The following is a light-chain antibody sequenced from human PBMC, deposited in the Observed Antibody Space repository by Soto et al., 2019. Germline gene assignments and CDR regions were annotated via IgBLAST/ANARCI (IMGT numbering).Light chain of an antibody. CDR2: KAS. J-gene: IGKJ1*01. CDR3: QHYNSYSEA. V-gene: IGKV1-5*03. Sequence: IQVTQSPSSLSASVGDTVTITCRASQGIRNELGWYQQKPGKAPKLLIYKASTLKSGVPSRFSGSGSGTEFTLTISSLQPDDFATYYCQHYNSYSEAFGQGTKVDIK. CDR1: QGIRNE.